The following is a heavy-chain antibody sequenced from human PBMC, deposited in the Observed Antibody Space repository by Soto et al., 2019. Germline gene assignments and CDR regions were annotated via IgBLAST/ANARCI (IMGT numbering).Heavy chain of an antibody. V-gene: IGHV3-30*18. Sequence: GGSLRLSCAASGFTFSSYGMHWVRQAPGKGLEWVAVISYDGSNKYYADSVKGRFTISRDNSKNTLYLQMNSLRAEDTAVYYCAKDSGGIAAAGTHYYYYYMDVWGKGTTVTVSS. J-gene: IGHJ6*03. CDR1: GFTFSSYG. CDR3: AKDSGGIAAAGTHYYYYYMDV. CDR2: ISYDGSNK. D-gene: IGHD6-13*01.